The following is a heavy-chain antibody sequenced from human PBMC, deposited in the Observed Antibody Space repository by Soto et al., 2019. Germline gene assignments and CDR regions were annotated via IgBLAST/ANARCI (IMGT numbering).Heavy chain of an antibody. CDR1: GLTFNRYW. CDR3: SREFCSGGKCYFYHFDP. CDR2: INTDGSNT. D-gene: IGHD2-15*01. J-gene: IGHJ5*02. Sequence: PAGALRLSCAASGLTFNRYWMHWVRHAPGKGLVWVSHINTDGSNTNYADSVNGRFTISRDNAKSTLFLQMNSLRDEDTAVYYCSREFCSGGKCYFYHFDPWGQGSPVTVSS. V-gene: IGHV3-74*01.